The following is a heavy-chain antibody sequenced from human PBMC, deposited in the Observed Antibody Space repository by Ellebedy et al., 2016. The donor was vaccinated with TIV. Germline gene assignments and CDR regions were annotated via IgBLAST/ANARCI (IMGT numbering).Heavy chain of an antibody. D-gene: IGHD3-10*01. CDR3: ARVTPGAHGSGSYFGDDY. CDR2: IKQDGSEK. Sequence: PGGSLRLSCTASGVIFSNYGMHWVRQAPGKGLEWVATIKQDGSEKFYVDSVKGRFTISRDNANYLLYLQMNNLRAEDTAFYYCARVTPGAHGSGSYFGDDYWGQGTLVTVSS. CDR1: GVIFSNYG. V-gene: IGHV3-7*01. J-gene: IGHJ4*02.